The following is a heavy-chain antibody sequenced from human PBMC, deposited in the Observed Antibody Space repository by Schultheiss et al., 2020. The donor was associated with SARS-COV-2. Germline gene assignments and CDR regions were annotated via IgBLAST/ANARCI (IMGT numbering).Heavy chain of an antibody. Sequence: VGSLRLSCAASGFTFSSYSMNWVRQAPGKGLEWVSYISSSSSTIYYADSVKGRFTISRDNAKNSLYLQMNSLRAEDTAVYYCAKSKGAYYYYYMDVWGKGTTVTVSS. CDR3: AKSKGAYYYYYMDV. CDR2: ISSSSSTI. V-gene: IGHV3-48*04. D-gene: IGHD1-26*01. J-gene: IGHJ6*03. CDR1: GFTFSSYS.